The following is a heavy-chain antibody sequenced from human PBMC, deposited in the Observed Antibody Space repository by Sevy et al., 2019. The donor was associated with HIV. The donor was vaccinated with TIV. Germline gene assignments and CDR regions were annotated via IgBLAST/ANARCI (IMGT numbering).Heavy chain of an antibody. Sequence: SETLSLTCTVSGDSIRSQSHYWAWIRQSPGKGLEWIASIYYTGSSYYNLSLRGRVTISVDTSKEPISLKLTSVTAADTAVYFCARQVRFSGVIINHFDYWGHGTLVTVSS. CDR1: GDSIRSQSHY. V-gene: IGHV4-39*01. CDR2: IYYTGSS. CDR3: ARQVRFSGVIINHFDY. J-gene: IGHJ4*01. D-gene: IGHD3-3*01.